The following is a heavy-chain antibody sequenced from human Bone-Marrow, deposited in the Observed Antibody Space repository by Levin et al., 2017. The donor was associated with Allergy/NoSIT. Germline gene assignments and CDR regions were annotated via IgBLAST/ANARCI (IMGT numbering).Heavy chain of an antibody. CDR2: IYSSGVT. Sequence: GGSLRLSCAASEFTVSNNYMSWVRQAPGKGLEWVSTIYSSGVTNYADSVKGRFIISRDRSKNTLYLQMNRLRDEDTAVYYCSRKTDSNPQGDYWGQGTLVTVSS. CDR3: SRKTDSNPQGDY. D-gene: IGHD6-13*01. J-gene: IGHJ4*02. CDR1: EFTVSNNY. V-gene: IGHV3-53*01.